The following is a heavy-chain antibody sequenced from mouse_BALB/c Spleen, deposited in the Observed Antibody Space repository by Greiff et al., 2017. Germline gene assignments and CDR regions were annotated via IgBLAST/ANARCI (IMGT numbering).Heavy chain of an antibody. D-gene: IGHD2-3*01. CDR1: GFSLTSYG. V-gene: IGHV2-2*02. CDR2: IWSGGST. Sequence: QVHVKQSGPGLVQPSQSLSITCTVSGFSLTSYGVHWVRQSPGKGLEWLGVIWSGGSTDYNAAFISRLSISKDNSKSQVFFKMNSLQANDTAIYYCARKMGNWYFDVWGAGTTVTVSS. CDR3: ARKMGNWYFDV. J-gene: IGHJ1*01.